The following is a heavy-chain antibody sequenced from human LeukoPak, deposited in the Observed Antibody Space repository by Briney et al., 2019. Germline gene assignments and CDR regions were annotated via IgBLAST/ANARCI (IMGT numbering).Heavy chain of an antibody. J-gene: IGHJ4*02. CDR1: GFTLSDYW. D-gene: IGHD3-22*01. CDR2: IWYDGSNK. Sequence: GGSLRLSCAVSGFTLSDYWMSWVRQAPGKGLEWVAVIWYDGSNKYYADSVKGRFTISRDNSKNTLYLQMNSLRAEDTAVYYCARSYYYDSSHTVDYWGQGTLVTVSS. V-gene: IGHV3-33*08. CDR3: ARSYYYDSSHTVDY.